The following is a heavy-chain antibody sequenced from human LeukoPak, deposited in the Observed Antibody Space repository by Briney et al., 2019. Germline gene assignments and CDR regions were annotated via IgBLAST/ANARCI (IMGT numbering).Heavy chain of an antibody. J-gene: IGHJ3*02. CDR1: GYTFTSYY. Sequence: ASVKVSCKASGYTFTSYYMHWVRQAPGQGLEWMGIINPSGGSTSYAQRFQGRVTITADKSTSTAYMELSSLRSEDTAVYYCAREDGPGGFDIWGQGTMVTVSS. D-gene: IGHD2-15*01. CDR2: INPSGGST. V-gene: IGHV1-46*01. CDR3: AREDGPGGFDI.